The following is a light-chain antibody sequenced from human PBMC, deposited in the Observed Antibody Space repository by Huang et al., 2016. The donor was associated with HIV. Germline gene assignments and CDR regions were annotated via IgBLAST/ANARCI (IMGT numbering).Light chain of an antibody. CDR3: QQYNSYPLT. J-gene: IGKJ4*01. CDR2: DAS. CDR1: QSISKW. Sequence: DIQMTQSPSTLSASVGDRVTITCRASQSISKWVAWYQQKPGKAPKLLIYDASSLESGVPSRFSGSGSGTEFTLTISSLQPDNFATYYCQQYNSYPLTFGGGTKVEI. V-gene: IGKV1-5*01.